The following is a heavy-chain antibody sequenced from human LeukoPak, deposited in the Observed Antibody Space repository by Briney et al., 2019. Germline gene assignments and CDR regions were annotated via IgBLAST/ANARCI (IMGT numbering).Heavy chain of an antibody. Sequence: ATVKVSCKASGYTFTSYGISWVRQAPGQGLEWMGWISAYNGNTNYAQKLQGRVTMTTDTSTSTAYMDLRSLRSDDTAVYYCARVSPSKWEQNYWGQGTLVSVSS. CDR1: GYTFTSYG. D-gene: IGHD1-26*01. CDR2: ISAYNGNT. J-gene: IGHJ4*02. V-gene: IGHV1-18*01. CDR3: ARVSPSKWEQNY.